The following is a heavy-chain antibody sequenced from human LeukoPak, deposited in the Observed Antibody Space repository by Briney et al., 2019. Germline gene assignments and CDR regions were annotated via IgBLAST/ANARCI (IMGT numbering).Heavy chain of an antibody. CDR1: GYTFNTYG. J-gene: IGHJ4*02. Sequence: VASVKVSCKASGYTFNTYGMNWVRQAPGQGLEWMGWINTNTGNPTYAQGFTGRFVFSLDTSVSTAYLQISSLKAEDTAVYYCARGSIGAPHHFDYWGQGILVTVSS. D-gene: IGHD3-10*01. CDR3: ARGSIGAPHHFDY. CDR2: INTNTGNP. V-gene: IGHV7-4-1*02.